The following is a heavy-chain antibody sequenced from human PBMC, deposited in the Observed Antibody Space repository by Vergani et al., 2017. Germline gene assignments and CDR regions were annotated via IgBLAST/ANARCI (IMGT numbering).Heavy chain of an antibody. V-gene: IGHV1-8*03. CDR2: MNPNSGNT. J-gene: IGHJ6*02. CDR3: ARAXRWVLLRKHYGMDV. CDR1: GYTFTSYD. Sequence: QVQLVQSGAEVKKPGASVKVSCKASGYTFTSYDINWVRQAPGQGLEWMGWMNPNSGNTGNAQKFQGRVTITRNTSISTAYMELSSLRSEDTAVYYCARAXRWVLLRKHYGMDVWGQGTTVTVSS. D-gene: IGHD2-15*01.